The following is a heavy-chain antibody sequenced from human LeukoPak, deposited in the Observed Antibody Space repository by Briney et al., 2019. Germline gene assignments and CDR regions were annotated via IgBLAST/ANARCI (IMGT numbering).Heavy chain of an antibody. J-gene: IGHJ3*02. CDR3: ATDVWGRDAFDI. CDR1: GYTLTELS. Sequence: ASVKVSCEVSGYTLTELSMHWVRQAPGKGFEWMGGFDPEDGETIYAQKFQGRVTMTEDTSTDTAYMELSSLRSEDTAVYYCATDVWGRDAFDIWGQGTMVTVSS. V-gene: IGHV1-24*01. D-gene: IGHD7-27*01. CDR2: FDPEDGET.